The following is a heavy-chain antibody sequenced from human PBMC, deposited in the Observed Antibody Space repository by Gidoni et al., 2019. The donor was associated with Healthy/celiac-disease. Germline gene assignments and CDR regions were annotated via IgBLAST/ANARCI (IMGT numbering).Heavy chain of an antibody. D-gene: IGHD3-22*01. CDR1: GFTFSSYS. CDR2: ISSSSSYI. J-gene: IGHJ6*02. CDR3: ARDIEYYYDSSGYYYSAMDV. V-gene: IGHV3-21*01. Sequence: EVQLVESGGGLVKPGGSLILSCAASGFTFSSYSMNWVRKAPGKGLEWVSSISSSSSYIYYADSVKGRFTISRDNAKNSLYLQMNSLRAEDTAVYYCARDIEYYYDSSGYYYSAMDVWGQGTTVTVSS.